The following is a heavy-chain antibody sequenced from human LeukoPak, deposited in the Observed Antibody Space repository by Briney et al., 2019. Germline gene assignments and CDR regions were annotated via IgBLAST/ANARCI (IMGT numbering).Heavy chain of an antibody. J-gene: IGHJ3*02. CDR2: ISGSGGNT. CDR1: GFTFSSFT. D-gene: IGHD3-16*01. CDR3: ANPQNYVYDAFDI. Sequence: PGGSLRLSCAASGFTFSSFTMSWVRQAPGKGLEWVSTISGSGGNTYYADSVKGRFTISRDNSKNTLYLQMSSLRAEDTAVYYCANPQNYVYDAFDIWGQGTMVTVSS. V-gene: IGHV3-23*01.